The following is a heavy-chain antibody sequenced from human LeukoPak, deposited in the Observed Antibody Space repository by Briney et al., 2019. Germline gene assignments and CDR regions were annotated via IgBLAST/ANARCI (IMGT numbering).Heavy chain of an antibody. V-gene: IGHV3-23*01. CDR2: ISGGGFGT. Sequence: GGSLRLSCAASGFTFSNYAMSWVRQAPGKGLEWVSTISGGGFGTYYADSVKGRFTISRDNAKNSLYLQMNSLRAEDTAVYYCARVYCSGGSCPYYYYYGMDVWGQGTTVTVSS. J-gene: IGHJ6*02. CDR1: GFTFSNYA. CDR3: ARVYCSGGSCPYYYYYGMDV. D-gene: IGHD2-15*01.